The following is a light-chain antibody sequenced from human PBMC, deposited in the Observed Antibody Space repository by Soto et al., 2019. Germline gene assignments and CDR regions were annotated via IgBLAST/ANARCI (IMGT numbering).Light chain of an antibody. V-gene: IGKV3-11*01. CDR2: DAS. CDR1: QSVSSY. J-gene: IGKJ1*01. CDR3: QQRSNWPVT. Sequence: EIVLTQSPGTLSLSPGERATLSCRASQSVSSYLAWYQQKPGQAPRLLIYDASTRATGISARFSGSGSGTAFNLTISSLEPEDFAVYYCQQRSNWPVTFGQGTKVEV.